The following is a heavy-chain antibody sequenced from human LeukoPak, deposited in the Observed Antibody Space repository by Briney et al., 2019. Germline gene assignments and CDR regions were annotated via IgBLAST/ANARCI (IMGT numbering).Heavy chain of an antibody. CDR3: AKAILSDFWPSCMAV. V-gene: IGHV3-9*01. J-gene: IGHJ6*02. D-gene: IGHD3-3*01. CDR1: GFTFDDYG. Sequence: GGSLRLSCAASGFTFDDYGMSWVRHAPGKGLEWVSGISWNSGSIYYADSVKGRFTISRDNAKNSLYLQMNTLRAQDTPLYYCAKAILSDFWPSCMAVCGQGTTLTVSS. CDR2: ISWNSGSI.